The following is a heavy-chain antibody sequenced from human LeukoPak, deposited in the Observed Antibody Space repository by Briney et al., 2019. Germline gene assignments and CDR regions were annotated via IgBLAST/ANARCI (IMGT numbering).Heavy chain of an antibody. J-gene: IGHJ4*02. CDR1: GFTFSSYG. D-gene: IGHD6-19*01. CDR3: AKTSGWYYFDY. Sequence: GGPLRLSCAASGFTFSSYGMSWVRQAPGKGLEWVSTISGSGGSTYYADSVKGRFTISRDNSRNTLYLQMNSLRAEDTAVYYCAKTSGWYYFDYWGQGTLVTVSS. V-gene: IGHV3-23*01. CDR2: ISGSGGST.